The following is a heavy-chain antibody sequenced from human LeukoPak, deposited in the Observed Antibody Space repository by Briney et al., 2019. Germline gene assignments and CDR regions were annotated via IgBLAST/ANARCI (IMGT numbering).Heavy chain of an antibody. CDR1: GGTFSSYA. CDR2: IIPIFGTA. Sequence: SVKVSCKASGGTFSSYAIIWVRQAPGQGLEWMGGIIPIFGTANYAQKFQGRVTITTDESTSTAYMELSSLRSEDTAVYYCARGRSISSYMDVWGKGTTVIVSS. J-gene: IGHJ6*03. V-gene: IGHV1-69*05. D-gene: IGHD6-6*01. CDR3: ARGRSISSYMDV.